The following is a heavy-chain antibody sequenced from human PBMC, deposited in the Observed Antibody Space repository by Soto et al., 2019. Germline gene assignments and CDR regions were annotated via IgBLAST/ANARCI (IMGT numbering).Heavy chain of an antibody. V-gene: IGHV1-69*13. J-gene: IGHJ6*02. CDR2: IIPNFGKA. Sequence: GASVKVSCKASGYTFTSYGISWVRQAPGQGLEWMGWIIPNFGKANYAQKFQGRVTITADESTSTAYMELSSLRSEDTAVYYCARGGGIAVAGPYYYGMDVWGQGTTVTVSS. CDR1: GYTFTSYG. CDR3: ARGGGIAVAGPYYYGMDV. D-gene: IGHD6-19*01.